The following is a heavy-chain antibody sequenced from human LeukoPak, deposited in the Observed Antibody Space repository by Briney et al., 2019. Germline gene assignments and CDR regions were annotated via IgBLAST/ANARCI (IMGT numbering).Heavy chain of an antibody. CDR2: IYSGGDT. CDR1: GFTVSRNY. J-gene: IGHJ4*02. Sequence: GGSLRLSCTASGFTVSRNYMSWVRQAPGKGLEWVSVIYSGGDTYYADSVTGRFTISRDISENTLYLQMDNLRAEDTAFYYCARSPPASPFDYWGQGTLVTVSS. V-gene: IGHV3-53*01. D-gene: IGHD2-2*01. CDR3: ARSPPASPFDY.